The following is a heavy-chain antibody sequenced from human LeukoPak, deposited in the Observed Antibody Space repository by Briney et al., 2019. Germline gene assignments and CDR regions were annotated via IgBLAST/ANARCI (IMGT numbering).Heavy chain of an antibody. D-gene: IGHD2-21*01. CDR2: IKQDGSEK. CDR1: GFTFSSYW. Sequence: GGSLRLSCADSGFTFSSYWMSWVRQAPGKGLEWVANIKQDGSEKYYVDSVKGRFTISRDNAKNSLYLQMNSLRAEDTAVYYCARVDPLLSFDIWGQGTMVTVSS. V-gene: IGHV3-7*01. CDR3: ARVDPLLSFDI. J-gene: IGHJ3*02.